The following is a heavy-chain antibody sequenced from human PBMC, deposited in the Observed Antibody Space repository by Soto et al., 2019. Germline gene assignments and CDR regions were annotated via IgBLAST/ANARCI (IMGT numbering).Heavy chain of an antibody. D-gene: IGHD2-15*01. Sequence: GGSLILSCAASGFTFSSYGMHWVRQAPGKGLEWVAVIWYDGSNKYYADSVKGRFTISRDNSKNTLYLQMNSLRAEDTAVYYCARDARYCSGGSCYNSNWFDPWGQGTLVTVSS. CDR2: IWYDGSNK. CDR1: GFTFSSYG. CDR3: ARDARYCSGGSCYNSNWFDP. V-gene: IGHV3-33*01. J-gene: IGHJ5*02.